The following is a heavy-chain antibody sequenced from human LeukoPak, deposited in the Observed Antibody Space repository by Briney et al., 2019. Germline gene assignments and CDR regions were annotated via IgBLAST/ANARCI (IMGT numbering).Heavy chain of an antibody. D-gene: IGHD2-15*01. CDR2: IYNGGST. CDR1: GVSISNNY. CDR3: ARESSNHLGGYFDL. Sequence: SETLSLTCTVSGVSISNNYWSWIRQPPGKGLGWIGYIYNGGSTKYNPSHKSRVTISADTSKNQFSLTLSSVNAADTALYCCARESSNHLGGYFDLWGQGTLVTVSS. V-gene: IGHV4-59*01. J-gene: IGHJ4*02.